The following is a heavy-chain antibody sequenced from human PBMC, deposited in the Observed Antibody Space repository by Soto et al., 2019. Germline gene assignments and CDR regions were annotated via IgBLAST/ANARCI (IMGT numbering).Heavy chain of an antibody. CDR2: ISGSGGST. Sequence: PGGSLRLSCAASGFTFSSYAMSWVRQAPGKGLEWVSAISGSGGSTYYADSVKGRFTISRDNSKNTLYLQMNSLRAEDTAVYYCAKSLDTAMVQAYYYYGMDVWGQGTTVTVSS. V-gene: IGHV3-23*01. J-gene: IGHJ6*02. D-gene: IGHD5-18*01. CDR1: GFTFSSYA. CDR3: AKSLDTAMVQAYYYYGMDV.